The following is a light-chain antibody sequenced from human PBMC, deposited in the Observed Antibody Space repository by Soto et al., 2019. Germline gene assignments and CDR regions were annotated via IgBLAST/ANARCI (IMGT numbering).Light chain of an antibody. CDR2: KAS. V-gene: IGKV1-5*03. CDR3: HLYNTYSPT. J-gene: IGKJ2*01. Sequence: DIQLTQSPSTLSASVGDRVIITCRASQTIGTWLAWYQERPGKATRLLIYKASTLERGVPSRFSGSGSGTEFTLTISNLQPEDFATYYCHLYNTYSPTLCQGTKLEI. CDR1: QTIGTW.